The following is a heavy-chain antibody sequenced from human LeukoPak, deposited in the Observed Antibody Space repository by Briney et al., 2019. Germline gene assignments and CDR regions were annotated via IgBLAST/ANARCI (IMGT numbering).Heavy chain of an antibody. Sequence: GGSLRLSCAASGFTFTSYAMSWVRQAPGKGLEWVSAISGSGGDTYYADSVKGRFTISRDNSKNTLYPQMNSLRAEDTAVYYCAKSLIGSGYGWAPFDYWGQGTLVTVSS. V-gene: IGHV3-23*01. CDR2: ISGSGGDT. CDR1: GFTFTSYA. J-gene: IGHJ4*02. D-gene: IGHD5-12*01. CDR3: AKSLIGSGYGWAPFDY.